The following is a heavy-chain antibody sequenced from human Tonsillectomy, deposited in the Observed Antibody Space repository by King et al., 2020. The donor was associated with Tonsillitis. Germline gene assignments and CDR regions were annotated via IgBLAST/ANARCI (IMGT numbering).Heavy chain of an antibody. D-gene: IGHD3-22*01. CDR3: TTGLGSPYYYWTDY. Sequence: VQLVESGGGLVKPGGSLRLSCAASGFIFSNAWMNWVRQAPGKGLEWVGRIKSKTNGGTTDYAAPVKGRFSISRDDSKNTVYLQMNSLENEDTAVYYCTTGLGSPYYYWTDYWGQGTLVTVSS. CDR1: GFIFSNAW. CDR2: IKSKTNGGTT. V-gene: IGHV3-15*07. J-gene: IGHJ4*02.